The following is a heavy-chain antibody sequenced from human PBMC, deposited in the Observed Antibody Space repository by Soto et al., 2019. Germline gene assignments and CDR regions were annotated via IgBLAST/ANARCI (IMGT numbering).Heavy chain of an antibody. D-gene: IGHD3-3*01. CDR1: GFSITNTW. CDR2: VKSKADGGTA. Sequence: EVQLVESGGGLVQPGGSLRLSCAASGFSITNTWMHWVRQAPGKGLEWVGRVKSKADGGTADYAAPVKGRFTVSRDDSKNTQYLQMNSLKMEDTAVYYCNSYPVFWRGHTPLWVQGTLVTVSS. CDR3: NSYPVFWRGHTPL. J-gene: IGHJ4*02. V-gene: IGHV3-15*07.